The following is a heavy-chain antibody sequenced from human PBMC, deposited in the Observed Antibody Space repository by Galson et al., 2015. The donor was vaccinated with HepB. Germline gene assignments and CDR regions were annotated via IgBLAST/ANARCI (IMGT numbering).Heavy chain of an antibody. D-gene: IGHD5-18*01. CDR1: GFTFKSHG. CDR2: IWYDGSDK. V-gene: IGHV3-33*01. CDR3: VRERDHTFDY. J-gene: IGHJ4*02. Sequence: SLRLSCAASGFTFKSHGMYWVRQAPGKGLEWVAVIWYDGSDKYYADSVKGRFTISRDNSKNTLYLQMNNLRAEDTAVYYCVRERDHTFDYWGQGTLVTVSS.